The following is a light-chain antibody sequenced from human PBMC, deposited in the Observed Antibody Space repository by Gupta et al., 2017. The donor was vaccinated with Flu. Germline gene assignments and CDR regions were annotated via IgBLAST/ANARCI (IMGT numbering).Light chain of an antibody. CDR3: QQSYRTPLS. Sequence: PSSLSASVGDRVTITCRASQSIRSYLNWYQQKPGKAPKLLIYAASSLQSGVPSRFSGSGSGTDFTLTISSLQPEDFATYYCQQSYRTPLSFGGGTKVEIK. J-gene: IGKJ4*01. CDR2: AAS. CDR1: QSIRSY. V-gene: IGKV1-39*01.